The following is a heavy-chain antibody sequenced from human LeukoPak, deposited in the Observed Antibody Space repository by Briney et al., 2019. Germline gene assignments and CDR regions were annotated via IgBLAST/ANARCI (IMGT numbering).Heavy chain of an antibody. D-gene: IGHD1-26*01. CDR3: VKLRGIYLDFDY. J-gene: IGHJ4*02. CDR1: GFTFSSYA. CDR2: IIGSGGYT. V-gene: IGHV3-23*01. Sequence: GGSLRLSCAASGFTFSSYAMSWVRQAPGKGLEWVSAIIGSGGYTYYADSVKGRFTISRDNSKNTLSLQVDSLRAEDTAVYYCVKLRGIYLDFDYWGQGTLVTVSS.